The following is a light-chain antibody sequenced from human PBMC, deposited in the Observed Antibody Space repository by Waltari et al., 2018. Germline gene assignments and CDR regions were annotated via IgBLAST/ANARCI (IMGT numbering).Light chain of an antibody. J-gene: IGKJ4*01. V-gene: IGKV3-20*01. CDR2: RTS. CDR3: QQYGTSTLT. CDR1: QSVSSTY. Sequence: EIVLTQSPGTLSLSPWERATLSCRASQSVSSTYLAWYQQKPGQAPRLLICRTSTRATGIPDRFSGSGSGTDFTLTISRLEPEDFAVYYCQQYGTSTLTFGGGTKVEIK.